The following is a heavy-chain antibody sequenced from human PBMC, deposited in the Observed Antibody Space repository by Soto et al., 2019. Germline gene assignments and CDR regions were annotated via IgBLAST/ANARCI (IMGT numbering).Heavy chain of an antibody. CDR3: ARDTGLVAATPLDY. CDR2: ISSSSSYI. CDR1: GFTFSSYS. J-gene: IGHJ4*02. D-gene: IGHD2-15*01. V-gene: IGHV3-21*01. Sequence: EVQLVESGGGLVKPGGSLRLSCAASGFTFSSYSMNWVRQAPGKGLEWVSSISSSSSYIYYADSVKGRFTISRDNAKNSLYLQMNSLRAEDTAVYCCARDTGLVAATPLDYWGQGTLVTVSS.